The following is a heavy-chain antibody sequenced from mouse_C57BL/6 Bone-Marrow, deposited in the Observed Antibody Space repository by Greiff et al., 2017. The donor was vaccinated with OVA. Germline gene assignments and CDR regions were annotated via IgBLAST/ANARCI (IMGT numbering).Heavy chain of an antibody. CDR3: ARFGDYSPLAMDY. J-gene: IGHJ4*01. D-gene: IGHD1-1*01. V-gene: IGHV1-72*01. CDR1: GYTFTSYW. CDR2: IDPNSGGT. Sequence: VQLQQPGAELVKPGASVKLSCKASGYTFTSYWMHWVKQRPGRGLEWIGRIDPNSGGTKYNEKFKSKATLTVDKPSSTAYMQRSSLTSEDSAVYYCARFGDYSPLAMDYWGQGTSVTVSS.